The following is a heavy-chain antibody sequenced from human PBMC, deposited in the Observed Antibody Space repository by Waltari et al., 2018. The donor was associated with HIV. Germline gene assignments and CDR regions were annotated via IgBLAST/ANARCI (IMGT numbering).Heavy chain of an antibody. CDR3: ARGFIAVAGIRAKQNWFDP. V-gene: IGHV1-46*01. D-gene: IGHD6-19*01. CDR2: INPSGGRT. Sequence: QVQLVQSGAEVKKPGASVKVSCQASGYTFTSYSMHWVRQTPGLWLEWMGIINPSGGRTSYEQKFQGRVTMTRETSTSTVYMELSSLRSEDTAVYYCARGFIAVAGIRAKQNWFDPWGQGTLVTVSS. J-gene: IGHJ5*02. CDR1: GYTFTSYS.